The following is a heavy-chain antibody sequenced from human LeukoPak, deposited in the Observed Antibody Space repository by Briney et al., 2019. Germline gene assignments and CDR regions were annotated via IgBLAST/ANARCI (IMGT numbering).Heavy chain of an antibody. Sequence: SETLSLTCAVYGGSFSGYYWSWIRQPPGKGLEWIGEINHSGSANYNPSLKSRVTISVDTSKNQFSLKLSSVTAADTAVYYCARDKGIAVAGLDYWGQGTLVTVSS. V-gene: IGHV4-34*01. CDR3: ARDKGIAVAGLDY. J-gene: IGHJ4*02. CDR2: INHSGSA. D-gene: IGHD6-19*01. CDR1: GGSFSGYY.